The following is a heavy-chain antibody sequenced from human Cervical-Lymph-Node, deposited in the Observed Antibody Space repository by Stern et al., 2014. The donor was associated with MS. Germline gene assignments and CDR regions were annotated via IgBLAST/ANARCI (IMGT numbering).Heavy chain of an antibody. V-gene: IGHV1-69*01. Sequence: VQLVESGAEVKKTGSSVKVSCKASGGTFSSYAISWVRQAPGQGLEWMGGIIPICGTANYAQKFQGRVTITADESTSTAYMELSSLRSEDTAVYYCASHYYDIPDDADYWGQGTLVTVSS. CDR1: GGTFSSYA. CDR3: ASHYYDIPDDADY. CDR2: IIPICGTA. J-gene: IGHJ4*02. D-gene: IGHD3-22*01.